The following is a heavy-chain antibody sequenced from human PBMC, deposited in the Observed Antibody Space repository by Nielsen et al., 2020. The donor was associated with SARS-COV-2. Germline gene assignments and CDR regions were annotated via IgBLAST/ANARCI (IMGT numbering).Heavy chain of an antibody. J-gene: IGHJ5*02. D-gene: IGHD6-13*01. V-gene: IGHV4-34*01. Sequence: SETLSLTCAVYGGSFSGYYWSWIRQPPGMGLEWIGEINHSGSTNYNPSLKSRVTISVDTSKSQFSLKLSSVTAADTAVYYCAREGGYSSTWGQGTLVTVSS. CDR2: INHSGST. CDR3: AREGGYSST. CDR1: GGSFSGYY.